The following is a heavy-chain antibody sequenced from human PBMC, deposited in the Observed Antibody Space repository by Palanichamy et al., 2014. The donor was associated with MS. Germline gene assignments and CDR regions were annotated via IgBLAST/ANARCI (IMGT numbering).Heavy chain of an antibody. CDR1: GYTFTSYA. Sequence: QVQLVQSGAEVKKPGASVKVSCKASGYTFTSYAMHWVRQAPGQRLEWMGWINAGNGYTKYSQKFQGRVTITRDTSASTAYMELSSLRSEDTAVYYCARSLWFGDYYGMDVWGQGTTVTVSS. CDR2: INAGNGYT. D-gene: IGHD3-10*01. CDR3: ARSLWFGDYYGMDV. J-gene: IGHJ6*02. V-gene: IGHV1-3*01.